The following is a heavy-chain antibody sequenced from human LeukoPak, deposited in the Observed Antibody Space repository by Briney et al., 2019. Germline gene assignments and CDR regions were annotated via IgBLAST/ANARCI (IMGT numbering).Heavy chain of an antibody. Sequence: ASVKVSCKASGYTFTVYYMHWVRQAPGQGLEGMGWINPNSGGTNYAQKFRGRVTMTRDTSISTAYMELSRLRSDDTAVYYCARELSPGGYAKGYWGQGTLVTVSS. CDR3: ARELSPGGYAKGY. CDR1: GYTFTVYY. D-gene: IGHD5-18*01. CDR2: INPNSGGT. V-gene: IGHV1-2*02. J-gene: IGHJ4*02.